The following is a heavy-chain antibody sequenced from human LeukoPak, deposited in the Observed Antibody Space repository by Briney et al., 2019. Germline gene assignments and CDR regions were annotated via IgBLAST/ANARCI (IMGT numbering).Heavy chain of an antibody. D-gene: IGHD3-10*01. CDR3: ARVGFNYGPVPFGGALDV. Sequence: GGSLRLSCVASGFAFDDYVMNWVRQVPGKGLEWVSGITWNGGTTGYADSVKGRFTISRDNAKKSLYPQMNSLRAEDTALYHCARVGFNYGPVPFGGALDVWGQGTTVTVSS. CDR2: ITWNGGTT. J-gene: IGHJ6*02. CDR1: GFAFDDYV. V-gene: IGHV3-20*01.